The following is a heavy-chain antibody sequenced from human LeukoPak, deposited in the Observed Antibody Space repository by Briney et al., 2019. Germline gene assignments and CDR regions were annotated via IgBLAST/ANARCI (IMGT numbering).Heavy chain of an antibody. Sequence: PGGSLRLSCAASGFTFSSYEMNWVRQAPGKGLEWVSYVSSSGSTIYYADSVKGRFTISRDNAKNSLYLQMNSLRAEDTAVYYCAELGITMIGGVWGKGTRVTISS. CDR2: VSSSGSTI. CDR3: AELGITMIGGV. J-gene: IGHJ6*04. CDR1: GFTFSSYE. V-gene: IGHV3-48*03. D-gene: IGHD3-10*02.